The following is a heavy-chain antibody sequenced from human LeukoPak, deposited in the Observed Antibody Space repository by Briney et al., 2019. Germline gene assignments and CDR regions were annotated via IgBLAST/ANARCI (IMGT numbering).Heavy chain of an antibody. CDR3: AKDGSGTYYYYYYMDV. J-gene: IGHJ6*03. CDR2: ISWDGGTT. CDR1: GFTFSSYW. V-gene: IGHV3-43*01. Sequence: GGSLRLSCAASGFTFSSYWMSWVRHAPGKGLVWVSLISWDGGTTHYADSVKGRFTISRDNSKNSLYLQMNSLRTEDTALYYCAKDGSGTYYYYYYMDVRGKGTTVTVSS. D-gene: IGHD3-10*01.